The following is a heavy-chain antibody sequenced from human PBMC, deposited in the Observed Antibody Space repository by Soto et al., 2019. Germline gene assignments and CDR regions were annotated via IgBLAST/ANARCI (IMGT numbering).Heavy chain of an antibody. D-gene: IGHD7-27*01. Sequence: QVQVVQSGVEVRRPGSSVKVSCKASGDTFKNCVISWVRQAPGQGLEWMGGIIPLFGTTDFAQRFQGRLTIPTDESTTTAYMELSRLRSEDTATYYCAAELGFVKLSVVWGQGTTVIVSS. CDR2: IIPLFGTT. CDR3: AAELGFVKLSVV. J-gene: IGHJ6*02. V-gene: IGHV1-69*01. CDR1: GDTFKNCV.